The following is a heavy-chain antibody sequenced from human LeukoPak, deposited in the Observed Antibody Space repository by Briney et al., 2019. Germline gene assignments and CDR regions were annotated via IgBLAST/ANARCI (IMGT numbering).Heavy chain of an antibody. CDR2: IKSKTDDWTT. D-gene: IGHD3-16*01. CDR1: GVTLSTYA. V-gene: IGHV3-15*01. J-gene: IGHJ4*02. CDR3: TTYPWGFDY. Sequence: GGSLRLSCAASGVTLSTYAMSWARQAPGKGLEWVGRIKSKTDDWTTDYAAPVKGRFTISRDDSKNTLYLQMNSLKTEDTAVYYCTTYPWGFDYWGQGTLVTVSS.